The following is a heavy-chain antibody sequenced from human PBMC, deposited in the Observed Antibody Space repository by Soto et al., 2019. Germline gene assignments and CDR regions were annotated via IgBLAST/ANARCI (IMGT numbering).Heavy chain of an antibody. CDR2: IYYSGST. Sequence: QVQLQESGPGLVKPSETLSLTCTVSGGSISSYYWSWIRQPPGKGLEWIGYIYYSGSTNYNPSLKSRVTISVDTSKNQFSLKLSSETAADTAVYYCARRYGDYFDFWGQGTLVTVSS. D-gene: IGHD4-17*01. V-gene: IGHV4-59*08. J-gene: IGHJ4*02. CDR1: GGSISSYY. CDR3: ARRYGDYFDF.